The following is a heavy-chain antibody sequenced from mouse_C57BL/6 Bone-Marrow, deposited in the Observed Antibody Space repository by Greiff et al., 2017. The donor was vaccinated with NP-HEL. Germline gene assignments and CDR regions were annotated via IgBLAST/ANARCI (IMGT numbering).Heavy chain of an antibody. V-gene: IGHV1-11*01. CDR1: GYTFTDYI. J-gene: IGHJ2*01. CDR3: GGISYYGSYSDY. Sequence: QVQLQQSGAELASPGASVTLSCKASGYTFTDYIMNWVKKRPGQGLEWIGRIYPVSGETSYNQKFMGKATFTVDRSSSTVYMELNSLTSEDPAGYDCGGISYYGSYSDYCGRGTTLTLSA. D-gene: IGHD1-1*01. CDR2: IYPVSGET.